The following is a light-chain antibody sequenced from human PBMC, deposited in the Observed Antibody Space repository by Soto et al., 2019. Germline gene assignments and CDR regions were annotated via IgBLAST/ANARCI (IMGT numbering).Light chain of an antibody. J-gene: IGKJ1*01. V-gene: IGKV3-20*01. CDR1: QSLKTNS. Sequence: EIGLTQFPGTLSLSPGERVTLSFRASQSLKTNSIAWYQQKPGQAPRLLISAVSSRATDIPDRVNGGGSGTDFTLNISRLEPEDFAMYYCNQYSLSPRTFGQGTKVDIK. CDR3: NQYSLSPRT. CDR2: AVS.